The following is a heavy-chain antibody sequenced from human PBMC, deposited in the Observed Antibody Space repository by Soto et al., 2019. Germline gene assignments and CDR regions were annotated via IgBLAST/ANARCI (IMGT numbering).Heavy chain of an antibody. J-gene: IGHJ5*02. CDR1: GCSISSGGYY. CDR3: ARDQGMAGWFDP. V-gene: IGHV4-31*03. Sequence: SETLSLTCTVSGCSISSGGYYWSWIRQHPGKGLEWIGYIYYSGSTYYNPSLKSRVTISVDTSKNQFSLKLSSVTAADTAVYYCARDQGMAGWFDPWGQGTLVTVSS. CDR2: IYYSGST.